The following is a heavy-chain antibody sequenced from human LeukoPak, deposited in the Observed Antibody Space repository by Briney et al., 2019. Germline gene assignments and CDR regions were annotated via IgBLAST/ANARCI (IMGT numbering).Heavy chain of an antibody. D-gene: IGHD3-10*01. J-gene: IGHJ4*02. Sequence: SETLSLTCTVSGASVSSGSYYWNWIRLPPGKGQEWIGYLYDSGSTNYNPSLKSRVTISLDTSKNQFSLKLSSVTAADTAVYYCARPYGSGSYYDYWGQGTLVTVSS. V-gene: IGHV4-61*01. CDR2: LYDSGST. CDR1: GASVSSGSYY. CDR3: ARPYGSGSYYDY.